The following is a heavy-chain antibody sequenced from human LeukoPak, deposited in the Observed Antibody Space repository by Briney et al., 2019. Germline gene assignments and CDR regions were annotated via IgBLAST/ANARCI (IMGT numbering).Heavy chain of an antibody. CDR1: GGSFSGYY. CDR2: INHSGST. Sequence: PSETLSLTCDVYGGSFSGYYWSWIRQPPGKGLEWIGEINHSGSTNYNPSLKSRVTISVDTSKNQFSLKLSSVTAADTAVYYCARGRIVVVPAARNSPFDYWGQGTLVTVSS. D-gene: IGHD2-2*01. V-gene: IGHV4-34*01. J-gene: IGHJ4*02. CDR3: ARGRIVVVPAARNSPFDY.